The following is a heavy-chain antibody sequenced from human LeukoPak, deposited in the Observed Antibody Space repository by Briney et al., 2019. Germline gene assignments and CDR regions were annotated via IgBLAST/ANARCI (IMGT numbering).Heavy chain of an antibody. J-gene: IGHJ3*02. CDR2: IYPGDSDT. CDR1: GYSFPSYW. V-gene: IGHV5-51*01. Sequence: GESLKISCKGSGYSFPSYWIGWVRQMPGKGLEWMGIIYPGDSDTRYSPSFQGQVTISADKSISTAYLQWSSLKASDTAMYYCARHYYDILTGQNAFDIWGQGTMVTVSS. D-gene: IGHD3-9*01. CDR3: ARHYYDILTGQNAFDI.